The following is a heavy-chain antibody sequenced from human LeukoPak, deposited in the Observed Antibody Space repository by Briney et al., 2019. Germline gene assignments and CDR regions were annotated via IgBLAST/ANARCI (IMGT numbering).Heavy chain of an antibody. D-gene: IGHD6-13*01. CDR2: IYYSGST. CDR3: ARVTGYMTEDYFDY. V-gene: IGHV4-59*01. CDR1: GGSINSYY. Sequence: SETLSLTCTVSGGSINSYYWSWIRQPPGKGLEWIGYIYYSGSTNYNPSLKSRVTISVDTSKNQFSLRLSSVTAADTAVYYCARVTGYMTEDYFDYWGQGALITVSS. J-gene: IGHJ4*02.